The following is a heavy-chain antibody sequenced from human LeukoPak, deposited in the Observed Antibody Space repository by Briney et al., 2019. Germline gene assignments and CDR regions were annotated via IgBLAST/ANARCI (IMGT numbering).Heavy chain of an antibody. Sequence: SENLSLTCTVSGGPISSYYWSWIRQPPGKGLEWIGYIYYSGSTNYNPSLKSRVTISVDTSKNQFSLKLSSVTAADTAVYYCARTYGDYELSTYYYGMDVWGQGTTVTVSS. CDR3: ARTYGDYELSTYYYGMDV. CDR1: GGPISSYY. J-gene: IGHJ6*02. V-gene: IGHV4-59*08. CDR2: IYYSGST. D-gene: IGHD4-17*01.